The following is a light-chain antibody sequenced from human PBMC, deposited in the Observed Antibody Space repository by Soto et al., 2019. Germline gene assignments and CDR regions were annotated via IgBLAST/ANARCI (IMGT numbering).Light chain of an antibody. CDR2: AAS. Sequence: DIQMTQSPSCLSASVGDRVTITCRASQSISSYLNWYQQKPGKDPKLLIYAASSLQSGVPPRFSGSGSGTDVTLTIISLQPDDYAAYYCYQKDNSPPITFGGGTKVDVK. J-gene: IGKJ4*01. CDR3: YQKDNSPPIT. CDR1: QSISSY. V-gene: IGKV1-39*01.